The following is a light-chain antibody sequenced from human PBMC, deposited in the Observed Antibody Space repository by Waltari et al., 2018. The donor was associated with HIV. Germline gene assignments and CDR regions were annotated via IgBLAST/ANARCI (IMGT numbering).Light chain of an antibody. J-gene: IGLJ2*01. V-gene: IGLV7-43*01. Sequence: QTVVTQEPSLTVSPGGTITLTCASTTGAVTSAHHPNWFQQKPGKAPRALIFSTANKYSWTPARFSGSLLGGKAVLTLSGLQPEDEAEYFCLLYYSGVVVFGGGTRVTVL. CDR2: STA. CDR1: TGAVTSAHH. CDR3: LLYYSGVVV.